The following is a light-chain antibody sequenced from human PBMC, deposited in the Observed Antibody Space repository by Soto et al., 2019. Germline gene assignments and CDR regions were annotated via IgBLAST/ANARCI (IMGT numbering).Light chain of an antibody. J-gene: IGKJ5*01. CDR2: SAS. V-gene: IGKV3-15*01. Sequence: EIVMTQSPATLSVSPGERATLSCRASQSVFDNLAWYQQKPGQAPRLLIYSASTRATGIPVRFSGSGSGTEFALTISSLQSEDFAVYYCQQYNNWPITFGQGTRLEIK. CDR1: QSVFDN. CDR3: QQYNNWPIT.